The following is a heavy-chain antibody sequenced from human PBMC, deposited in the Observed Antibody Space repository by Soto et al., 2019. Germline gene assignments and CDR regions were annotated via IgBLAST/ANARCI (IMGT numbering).Heavy chain of an antibody. V-gene: IGHV3-21*02. J-gene: IGHJ4*02. CDR3: ARDPSYFDF. CDR2: ISSTSSYK. CDR1: GFTFSSYS. Sequence: EVQLVESGGGLVKPGGSLRLSCAASGFTFSSYSMNWVRQAPGKGLEWVSSISSTSSYKYYADSVRGRFTISRDNAKNSLYLKLHSLRAEDTAVYYCARDPSYFDFWGQGPLVTVSS.